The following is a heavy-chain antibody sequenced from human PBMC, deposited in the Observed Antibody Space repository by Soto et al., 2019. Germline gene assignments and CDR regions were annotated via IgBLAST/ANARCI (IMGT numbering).Heavy chain of an antibody. J-gene: IGHJ5*02. CDR2: SNWNGGST. D-gene: IGHD2-15*01. Sequence: EVQLVESGGGVVRPGGSLRLSCAASGFTFDDYGMRWVRQAPGKGLEWVSGSNWNGGSTGYADSVKGRFTIYRDNAKNSRYLQMNSLSAEDTEMYHCERGGYWSGGSCSSGYNWFDPWGQGTLVPVSS. CDR1: GFTFDDYG. CDR3: ERGGYWSGGSCSSGYNWFDP. V-gene: IGHV3-20*01.